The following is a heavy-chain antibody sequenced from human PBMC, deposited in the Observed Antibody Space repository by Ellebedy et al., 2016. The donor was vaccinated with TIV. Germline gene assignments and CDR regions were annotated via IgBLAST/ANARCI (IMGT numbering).Heavy chain of an antibody. V-gene: IGHV1-69*04. Sequence: ASVKVSCKASGGTFSSYAIIWVRQAPGQGLEWMGRTIPILDTANYAQKFQGRVTITADKSTNTAYMELSSLRSEDTAVYYCARGLAYYYDSSGYCFDYWGQGTLVSVSS. J-gene: IGHJ4*02. D-gene: IGHD3-22*01. CDR1: GGTFSSYA. CDR2: TIPILDTA. CDR3: ARGLAYYYDSSGYCFDY.